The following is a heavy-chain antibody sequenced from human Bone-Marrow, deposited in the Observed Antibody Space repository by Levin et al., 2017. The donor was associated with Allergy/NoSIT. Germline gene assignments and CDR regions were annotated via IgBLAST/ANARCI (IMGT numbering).Heavy chain of an antibody. J-gene: IGHJ5*02. V-gene: IGHV3-21*01. CDR3: ARDKNGDGWFDP. Sequence: GESLKISCAASGFTFSSYSMNWVRQAPGKGLEWVSSISSSSSYIYYADSVKGRFTISRDNAKNSLYLQMNSLRAEDTAVYYCARDKNGDGWFDPWGQGTLVTVSS. D-gene: IGHD2-21*02. CDR2: ISSSSSYI. CDR1: GFTFSSYS.